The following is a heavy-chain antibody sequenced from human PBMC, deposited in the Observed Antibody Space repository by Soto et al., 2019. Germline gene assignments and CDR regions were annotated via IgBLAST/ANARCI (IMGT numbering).Heavy chain of an antibody. CDR1: GYTFTSYY. D-gene: IGHD2-2*01. V-gene: IGHV1-46*03. Sequence: GASVKVSCKASGYTFTSYYMHWVRQAPGQGLEWMGIINPSGGSTSYAQKFQGRVTMTRDTSTSTVYMELSSLRSEDTAVYYCAREVIVVVPAANPGRWFDPWGQGTLVTVSS. CDR3: AREVIVVVPAANPGRWFDP. J-gene: IGHJ5*02. CDR2: INPSGGST.